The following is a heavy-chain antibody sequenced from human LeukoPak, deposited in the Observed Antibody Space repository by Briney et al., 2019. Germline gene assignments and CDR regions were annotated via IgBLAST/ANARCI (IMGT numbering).Heavy chain of an antibody. CDR1: GFSFSSYT. Sequence: GGSLRLSCAASGFSFSSYTVNWVRQAPGKGLEWVSSISGSSYYIYYADSVRGRFTISRDNAENSAYLQMNSLGVEDTAVYYCAKDRRGQQLVGEFDYWGQGTLVTVSS. J-gene: IGHJ4*02. CDR2: ISGSSYYI. D-gene: IGHD6-13*01. CDR3: AKDRRGQQLVGEFDY. V-gene: IGHV3-21*01.